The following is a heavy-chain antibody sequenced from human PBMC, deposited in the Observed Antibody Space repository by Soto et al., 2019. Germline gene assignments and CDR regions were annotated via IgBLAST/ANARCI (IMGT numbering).Heavy chain of an antibody. CDR2: IYYSGST. Sequence: ETLSLTCTVSGGSISSYYWSWIRQPPGKGLEWIGYIYYSGSTNYNPSSISTAYMELSSLRSEDTAVYYCARVPTLGYCSGGSCYSVRDNWFDPWGQGTLVTVSS. D-gene: IGHD2-15*01. CDR1: GGSISSYY. J-gene: IGHJ5*02. V-gene: IGHV4-59*01. CDR3: GSCYSVRDNWFDP.